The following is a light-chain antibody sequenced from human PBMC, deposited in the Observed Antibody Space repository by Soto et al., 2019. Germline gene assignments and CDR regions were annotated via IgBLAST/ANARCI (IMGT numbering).Light chain of an antibody. Sequence: DIQMTQSPSSLSASVGDRVTITCRASQTISNYLNWYQQKPGKVPKLLIHGASNMQSGVPSRFSGSGSGTDFTLTITSLQPEDFATYYCQHTSTTPFTFGPGTKVDIK. CDR3: QHTSTTPFT. V-gene: IGKV1-39*01. CDR2: GAS. CDR1: QTISNY. J-gene: IGKJ3*01.